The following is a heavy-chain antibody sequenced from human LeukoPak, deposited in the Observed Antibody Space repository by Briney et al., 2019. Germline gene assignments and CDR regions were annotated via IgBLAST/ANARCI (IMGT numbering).Heavy chain of an antibody. J-gene: IGHJ6*02. CDR2: IYTSGST. Sequence: SETLSLTCTVSGGSISSGGYYWSWIRQPAGKGLEWIGRIYTSGSTNYNPSLKSRVTISVDTSKNQFSLKLSSVTAADTAVYYCARVVRGSYGMDVWGQGTTVTVSS. CDR1: GGSISSGGYY. D-gene: IGHD3-16*01. CDR3: ARVVRGSYGMDV. V-gene: IGHV4-61*02.